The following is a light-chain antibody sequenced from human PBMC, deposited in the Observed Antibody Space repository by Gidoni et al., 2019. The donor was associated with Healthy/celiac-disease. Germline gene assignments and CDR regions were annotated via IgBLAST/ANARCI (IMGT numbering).Light chain of an antibody. Sequence: DIQLTQSPSTLSASAGDRVTITCRASQSIRFWLAWSRQKPGEAPSLLIYQASILQSGVPSRFSGSGSRTEFTLTINNLQPDDFATYFCQQYNGHPWAFGQGTKVEIK. CDR3: QQYNGHPWA. CDR2: QAS. CDR1: QSIRFW. J-gene: IGKJ1*01. V-gene: IGKV1-5*03.